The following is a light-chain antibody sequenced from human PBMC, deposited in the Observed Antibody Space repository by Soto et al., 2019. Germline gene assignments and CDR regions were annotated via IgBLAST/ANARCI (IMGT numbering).Light chain of an antibody. CDR2: GAS. V-gene: IGKV3-20*01. J-gene: IGKJ1*01. CDR1: QSVSSN. CDR3: QQYGSSRKT. Sequence: EMVVAQSPGTLSVSTGERAPLSYRSSQSVSSNLAWYQQKPGQAPRLLIYGASSRATGIPDRFSGSGYGTDFNLTISRLETEDLAVYYCQQYGSSRKTFGQGTKVDIK.